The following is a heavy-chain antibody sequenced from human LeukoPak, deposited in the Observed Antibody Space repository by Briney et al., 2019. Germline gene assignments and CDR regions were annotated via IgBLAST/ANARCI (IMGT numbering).Heavy chain of an antibody. CDR1: GGSISSYY. Sequence: SETLSLTCTVSGGSISSYYWSWIRQPAGKGLEWIGRIYTSGSTNYNPSLKSRVTISLDTSKKQFSLKVTSVTAADTAVYYCAREYDTSSTAFDIWGQGTMVTVSS. J-gene: IGHJ3*02. V-gene: IGHV4-4*07. CDR2: IYTSGST. D-gene: IGHD5/OR15-5a*01. CDR3: AREYDTSSTAFDI.